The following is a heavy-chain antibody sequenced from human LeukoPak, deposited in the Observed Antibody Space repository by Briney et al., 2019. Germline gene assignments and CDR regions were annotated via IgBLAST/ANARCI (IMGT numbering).Heavy chain of an antibody. D-gene: IGHD6-19*01. CDR1: GGSISSGTYY. CDR2: IYTSANT. J-gene: IGHJ4*02. V-gene: IGHV4-61*02. Sequence: PSETLSLTCIVSGGSISSGTYYWSWIRQPAGKGLEWIGRIYTSANTNYNPSLKSRVTISVDTSKNQLSLKLRSVTAADTAVYYCASLGRDSSGVLDYWGQGALVTVSS. CDR3: ASLGRDSSGVLDY.